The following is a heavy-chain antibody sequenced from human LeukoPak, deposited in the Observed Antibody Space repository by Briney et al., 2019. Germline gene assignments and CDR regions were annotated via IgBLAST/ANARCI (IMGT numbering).Heavy chain of an antibody. V-gene: IGHV3-21*04. CDR2: ISSSSSYI. D-gene: IGHD3-3*01. CDR3: AKTLVYDFWSGYSYYFDY. Sequence: SGGSLRLSCAASGFTFSSYSMNWVRQAPGKGLEWVSSISSSSSYIYYADSVKGRFTISRDNSKNTLYLQMNSLRAEDTAVYYCAKTLVYDFWSGYSYYFDYWGQGTLVTVSS. CDR1: GFTFSSYS. J-gene: IGHJ4*02.